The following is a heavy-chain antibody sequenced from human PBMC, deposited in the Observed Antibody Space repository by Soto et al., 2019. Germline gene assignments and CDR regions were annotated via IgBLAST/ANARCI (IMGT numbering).Heavy chain of an antibody. D-gene: IGHD2-2*01. V-gene: IGHV1-18*01. CDR3: ARVVPGAEAWFGP. Sequence: ASVKVACESSGCTFSNYGITWVRQAPGQPLEWLGWISLYSDGTNYAQKFQGRVSMTTDTSTTTAYMELRSLRSDDTAVYYCARVVPGAEAWFGPWGQGTLVTAPQ. CDR2: ISLYSDGT. J-gene: IGHJ5*02. CDR1: GCTFSNYG.